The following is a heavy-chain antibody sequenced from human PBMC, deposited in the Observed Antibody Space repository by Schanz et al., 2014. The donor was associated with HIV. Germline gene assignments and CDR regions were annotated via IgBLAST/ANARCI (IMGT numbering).Heavy chain of an antibody. J-gene: IGHJ5*02. V-gene: IGHV1-18*01. Sequence: QVQLVQSGAEVKKPGASVKVSCRASNYTFSYYGISWVRQAPGQGLEWVGWASAHNGDTKYIQKVQGRVTMTTDTSRSTAYLELRSLRSDDTAVYYCMTRAYGSDNALDHWGQGTLVIVSS. CDR3: MTRAYGSDNALDH. CDR1: NYTFSYYG. CDR2: ASAHNGDT. D-gene: IGHD3-10*01.